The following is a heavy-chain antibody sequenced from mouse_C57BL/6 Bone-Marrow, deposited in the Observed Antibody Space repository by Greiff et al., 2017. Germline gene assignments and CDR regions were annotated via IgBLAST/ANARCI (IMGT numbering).Heavy chain of an antibody. CDR2: IWRGGST. V-gene: IGHV2-5*01. J-gene: IGHJ4*01. CDR1: GFSLTSYG. Sequence: QVQLQQSGPGLVQPSQSLSITCTVSGFSLTSYGVHWVRQSPGKGLEWLGVIWRGGSTDYNAAFMSRLSITKDNSKSQVFFKMNSLQADDTAIYXCAKKGYDGYYDYAMDYWGQGTSVTVSS. D-gene: IGHD2-3*01. CDR3: AKKGYDGYYDYAMDY.